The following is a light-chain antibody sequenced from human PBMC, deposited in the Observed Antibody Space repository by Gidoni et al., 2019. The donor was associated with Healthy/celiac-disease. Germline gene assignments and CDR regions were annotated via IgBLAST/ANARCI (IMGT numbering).Light chain of an antibody. CDR2: QDS. J-gene: IGLJ2*01. V-gene: IGLV3-1*01. CDR1: KLGDKY. Sequence: SYELTQPPSGAVSPGQTASITCSGDKLGDKYACWYQQQPGQSPVLVICQDSKRPSGIPERFSGSNSGNTATLTVSGTQAMDEADYYCQAWDSSTVVFGGGTKLTVL. CDR3: QAWDSSTVV.